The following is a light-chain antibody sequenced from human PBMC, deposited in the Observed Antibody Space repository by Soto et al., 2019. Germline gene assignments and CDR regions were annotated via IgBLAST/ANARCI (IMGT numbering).Light chain of an antibody. CDR3: QQYNNWPPIT. V-gene: IGKV3-15*01. J-gene: IGKJ5*01. Sequence: EIVMTESPATRSVSPGERSTLSFMASQVVSSNLAWYQQKPGQAPRLLIYGASTRATGIPSRFSGSGSGTEFTLTISSLQSEDFAVYYCQQYNNWPPITFGQGTRLEIK. CDR1: QVVSSN. CDR2: GAS.